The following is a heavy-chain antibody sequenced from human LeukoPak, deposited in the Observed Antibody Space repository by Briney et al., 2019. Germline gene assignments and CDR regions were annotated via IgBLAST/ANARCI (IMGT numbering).Heavy chain of an antibody. CDR2: INWNGGST. Sequence: PGGSLRLSCAASGFTFDDYGMSWVRQGPGKGLEWVSGINWNGGSTGYADSVKGRFTISRDNAKNSLDLQMNSLRAEDTALYYCARDRSDSLRDYGMDVWGQGTTVTVSS. V-gene: IGHV3-20*04. CDR1: GFTFDDYG. CDR3: ARDRSDSLRDYGMDV. J-gene: IGHJ6*02. D-gene: IGHD2-15*01.